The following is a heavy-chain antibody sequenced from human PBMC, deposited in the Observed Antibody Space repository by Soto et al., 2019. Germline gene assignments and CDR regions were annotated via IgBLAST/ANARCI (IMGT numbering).Heavy chain of an antibody. CDR1: GYTFTSYA. D-gene: IGHD1-26*01. J-gene: IGHJ4*02. CDR2: INAGNGNT. CDR3: ARGVGSGLSDY. Sequence: QVQLVQSGAEVKKPGASVKVSCKASGYTFTSYAMHWVRQAPGQRLEWMGWINAGNGNTKYSQKFQGRGTITRDTSASTAYMGRSSLRSEDTAVYYCARGVGSGLSDYWGQGTLVTVSS. V-gene: IGHV1-3*01.